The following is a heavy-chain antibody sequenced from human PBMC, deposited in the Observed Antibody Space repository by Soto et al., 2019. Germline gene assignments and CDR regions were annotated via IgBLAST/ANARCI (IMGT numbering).Heavy chain of an antibody. Sequence: SQTLSLTCAISGDSISSNSAAWNWIRQSPSRSFEWLGRTYYRSRWYHDYAVSVKSRIIINPDTSKNQVSLQLNSVTPDDTAVYYCASYRYDYWGQGTVVTVSS. CDR2: TYYRSRWYH. J-gene: IGHJ4*02. V-gene: IGHV6-1*01. CDR3: ASYRYDY. CDR1: GDSISSNSAA. D-gene: IGHD4-4*01.